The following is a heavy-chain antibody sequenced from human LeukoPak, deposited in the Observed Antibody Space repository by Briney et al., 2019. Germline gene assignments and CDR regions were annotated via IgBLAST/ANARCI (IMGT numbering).Heavy chain of an antibody. CDR3: ARADVDTVK. CDR1: GGSISGSSYH. CDR2: IYYSGST. V-gene: IGHV4-39*07. J-gene: IGHJ4*02. Sequence: SETLSLTCTVSGGSISGSSYHWGWIRQPPGKGLEWIGSIYYSGSTYYNPSLKSRVTISVDTSKNQFSLKLSSVTAADTAVYYCARADVDTVKWGQGTLVTVSS. D-gene: IGHD5-18*01.